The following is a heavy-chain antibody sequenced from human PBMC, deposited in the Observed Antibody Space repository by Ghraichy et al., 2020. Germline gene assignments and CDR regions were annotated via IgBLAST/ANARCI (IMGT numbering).Heavy chain of an antibody. CDR3: ARDHPTGYSTS. CDR2: IYTSGST. V-gene: IGHV4-61*02. J-gene: IGHJ4*02. CDR1: GGSISGGSYY. Sequence: PLSLTCTVSGGSISGGSYYWSWIRQPAGKGLEWIGRIYTSGSTNYNPSLKSRVTISVDTSKNQFSLKLSSVTAADTAVYYCARDHPTGYSTSWGQGTLVTVSS. D-gene: IGHD6-6*01.